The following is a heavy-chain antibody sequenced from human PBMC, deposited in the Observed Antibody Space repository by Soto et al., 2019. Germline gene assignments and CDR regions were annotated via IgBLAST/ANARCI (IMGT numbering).Heavy chain of an antibody. J-gene: IGHJ6*02. CDR3: ARRVVNIEEAGAYGMEV. D-gene: IGHD6-13*01. Sequence: GESLKISCKGSGYSFTSYWISWVRQMPGKGLEWMGRIDPSDSYTNYSPSFQGHVTISADKSISTAYLQWSSLKASDTAMYYCARRVVNIEEAGAYGMEVWGQGTTVTVSS. CDR1: GYSFTSYW. CDR2: IDPSDSYT. V-gene: IGHV5-10-1*01.